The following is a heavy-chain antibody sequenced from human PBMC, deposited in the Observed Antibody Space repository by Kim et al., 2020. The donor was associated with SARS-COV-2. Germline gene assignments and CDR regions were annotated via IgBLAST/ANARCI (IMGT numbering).Heavy chain of an antibody. CDR3: ARYKGYKYGMDV. CDR1: GDSISSYY. CDR2: IYYSGST. J-gene: IGHJ6*02. Sequence: SETLSLTCTVSGDSISSYYWSWIRQPPGKGLEWIGYIYYSGSTNYNPSLKSRVTISADTSKNQFSLKLSSVTAADTAVYYCARYKGYKYGMDVWGQGTTVTVSS. V-gene: IGHV4-59*01. D-gene: IGHD1-20*01.